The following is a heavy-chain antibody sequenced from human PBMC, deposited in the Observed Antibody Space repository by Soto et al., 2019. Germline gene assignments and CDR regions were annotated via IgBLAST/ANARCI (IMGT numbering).Heavy chain of an antibody. D-gene: IGHD6-6*01. CDR3: AGRVSSSSGDYYYGMDV. V-gene: IGHV6-1*01. Sequence: RSQTLSLTCAISGDSVSSNSAAWNWIRQSPSRGLEWLGRTYYRSKWYNDYAVSVKSRITINPDTSKNQFSLQLNSVTPEDTAVYYCAGRVSSSSGDYYYGMDVWGQGTTVTVSS. J-gene: IGHJ6*02. CDR2: TYYRSKWYN. CDR1: GDSVSSNSAA.